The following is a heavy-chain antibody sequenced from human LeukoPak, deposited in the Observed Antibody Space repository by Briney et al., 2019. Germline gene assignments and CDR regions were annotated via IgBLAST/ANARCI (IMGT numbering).Heavy chain of an antibody. CDR2: INPNSGGT. Sequence: GSLKVSCKASGYTFTASYMHWVRQAPGHGLEWMGGINPNSGGTTYAQKFQARVTMTRDTSISTAYMELSRLRSDYTAVYYCARVSSGWYYYYGMDVWGQGTTVTVSS. V-gene: IGHV1-2*02. D-gene: IGHD6-19*01. CDR1: GYTFTASY. J-gene: IGHJ6*01. CDR3: ARVSSGWYYYYGMDV.